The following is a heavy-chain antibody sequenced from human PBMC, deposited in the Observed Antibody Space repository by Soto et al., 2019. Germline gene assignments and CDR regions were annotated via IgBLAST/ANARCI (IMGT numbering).Heavy chain of an antibody. CDR2: ISGGGGST. CDR1: GFSFAGYA. J-gene: IGHJ5*02. CDR3: AKTQTFNGYYGGFDA. D-gene: IGHD3-3*01. V-gene: IGHV3-23*01. Sequence: EVQLWESGGGFVQPGGSLRLSCAATGFSFAGYALTWVRQAPGKGLEWLSAISGGGGSTYYADSVRGRFSISRDVSGNMVYLQLKRLTAGDTATYYCAKTQTFNGYYGGFDAWGQGTRVTVSS.